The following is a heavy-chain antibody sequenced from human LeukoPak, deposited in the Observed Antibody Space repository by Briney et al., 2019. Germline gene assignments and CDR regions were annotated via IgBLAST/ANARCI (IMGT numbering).Heavy chain of an antibody. D-gene: IGHD2-15*01. J-gene: IGHJ4*01. CDR3: ARFGYVAAVDL. Sequence: PGGSLRLSCAASGFSFSAYWMTWVRQAPGTGLKWVANINPAGTETYYVDPVKGRFTISRDNAKNLLYLQMNSLRAEDTAVYYCARFGYVAAVDLWGQGTLVTVSS. CDR1: GFSFSAYW. V-gene: IGHV3-7*01. CDR2: INPAGTET.